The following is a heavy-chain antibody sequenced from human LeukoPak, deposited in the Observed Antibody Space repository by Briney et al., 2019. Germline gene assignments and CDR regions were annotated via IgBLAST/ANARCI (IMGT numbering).Heavy chain of an antibody. V-gene: IGHV3-7*01. CDR2: INHEGTEK. CDR3: GRYLYAYGLDV. Sequence: GRSLRLSCEASSGFTFTTNWMAWVRQAPGKGLEWVATINHEGTEKNYVDSVRGRFTVSRDNAKDSLSLQMNSLRAEDTAVYYCGRYLYAYGLDVWGLGTTVTVSS. J-gene: IGHJ6*02. D-gene: IGHD2/OR15-2a*01. CDR1: GFTFTTNW.